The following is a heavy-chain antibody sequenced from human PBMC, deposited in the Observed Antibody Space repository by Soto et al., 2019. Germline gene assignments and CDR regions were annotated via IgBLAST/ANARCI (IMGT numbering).Heavy chain of an antibody. J-gene: IGHJ4*02. CDR2: IYWDDDK. Sequence: QITLNESGPTVVKPAETLTLTCTFSGFSLTTSGVGVGWIRQSPGKAPEWLALIYWDDDKRYRASLKSRLTITKATPKNQVVLTMASVDPADTATYYCAHRILRTVFGLVTTTAIYFDFWGQGTPVVVSS. D-gene: IGHD3-3*01. CDR3: AHRILRTVFGLVTTTAIYFDF. V-gene: IGHV2-5*02. CDR1: GFSLTTSGVG.